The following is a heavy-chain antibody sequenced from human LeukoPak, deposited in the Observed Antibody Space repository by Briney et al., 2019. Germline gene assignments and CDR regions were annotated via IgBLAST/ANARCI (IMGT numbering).Heavy chain of an antibody. D-gene: IGHD3-22*01. CDR3: ARVLHKRNYDSSTYYGY. V-gene: IGHV3-48*01. CDR1: GFTFSSYS. CDR2: ISSSSSTI. Sequence: PGGSLRLSCAASGFTFSSYSMNWVRQAPGKGLEWVSYISSSSSTIYYADSVKGRFTISRDNAKNSLYLQMNSLRAEDTAVYYCARVLHKRNYDSSTYYGYWGQGTLVTVPS. J-gene: IGHJ4*02.